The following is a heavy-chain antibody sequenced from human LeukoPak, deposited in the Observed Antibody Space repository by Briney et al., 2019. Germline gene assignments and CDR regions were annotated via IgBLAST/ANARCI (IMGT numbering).Heavy chain of an antibody. CDR2: ISGRGGST. Sequence: GGSLTLSCAASGFTFSRYAMRWVRQATGKGLEWVSAISGRGGSTYYAVPVKGRFPISRDNPKHTVYLQMSSLRAEDTAVYYCAKDDAYGDYASDYWGQGTLLTDSS. J-gene: IGHJ4*02. V-gene: IGHV3-23*01. CDR3: AKDDAYGDYASDY. D-gene: IGHD4-17*01. CDR1: GFTFSRYA.